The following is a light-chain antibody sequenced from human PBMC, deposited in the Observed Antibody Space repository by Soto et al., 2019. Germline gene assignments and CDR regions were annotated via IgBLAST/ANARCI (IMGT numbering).Light chain of an antibody. J-gene: IGLJ3*02. Sequence: QSALTQPASVSGSPGQSITISCSGTTSDVGGYDVVSWYQQHPGKAPKLMIFEVNQRPSGVSDRFSGSKSGNTASLTISGLQAGDEDEYYCCSFAGSSTFWVFGGGTQLTVL. V-gene: IGLV2-23*02. CDR2: EVN. CDR1: TSDVGGYDV. CDR3: CSFAGSSTFWV.